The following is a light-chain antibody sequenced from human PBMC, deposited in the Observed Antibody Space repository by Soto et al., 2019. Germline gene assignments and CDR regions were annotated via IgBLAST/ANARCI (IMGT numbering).Light chain of an antibody. CDR2: GAS. CDR3: HHYGDSPIYT. Sequence: EIVLTQSPGTLSLSPGATATLSCRASQSVSRNYLAWFQQKPGQAPRLLIHGASSRAAGTPDRFSGSGSGTDFTLTISRLAPEDFAVYFCHHYGDSPIYTFGPGTKVDFK. CDR1: QSVSRNY. V-gene: IGKV3-20*01. J-gene: IGKJ3*01.